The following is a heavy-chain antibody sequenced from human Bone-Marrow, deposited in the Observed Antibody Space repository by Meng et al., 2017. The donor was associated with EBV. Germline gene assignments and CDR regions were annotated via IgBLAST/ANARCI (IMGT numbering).Heavy chain of an antibody. J-gene: IGHJ4*02. CDR1: GITLSIYG. Sequence: WGVFTAGVSRRLCCAVMGITLSIYGVPWVRQAPGKGLVWVSRINTDGSVINYADSVKGRFTISRDNAKNTVYLQMNNLRAEDTAVYYCAKDCFGDKDSWGQGTLVTVSS. CDR3: AKDCFGDKDS. V-gene: IGHV3-74*01. CDR2: INTDGSVI. D-gene: IGHD2-21*01.